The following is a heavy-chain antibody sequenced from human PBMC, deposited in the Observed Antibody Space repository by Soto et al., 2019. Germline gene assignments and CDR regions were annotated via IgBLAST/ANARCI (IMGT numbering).Heavy chain of an antibody. J-gene: IGHJ4*02. CDR1: GGSFIGNY. Sequence: PSETLSLTCAVYGGSFIGNYWSWIRQPPGKGLEWIGDIHHSGVTNSNPSLKSRVTLSLDTSKNQFSLTMKSVTAADTAVYYCAAFAGADFGGSNSGGQDGHWGQGPMVTVST. CDR2: IHHSGVT. D-gene: IGHD7-27*01. CDR3: AAFAGADFGGSNSGGQDGH. V-gene: IGHV4-34*01.